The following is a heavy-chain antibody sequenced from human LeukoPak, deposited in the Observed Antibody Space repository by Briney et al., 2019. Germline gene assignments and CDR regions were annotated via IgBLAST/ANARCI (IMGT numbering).Heavy chain of an antibody. CDR3: ARCEMWGSGFNWFDP. CDR2: INPNSGDT. Sequence: ASVKVSCKASGYSFTAHFMHWVRQAPGQGLEYMGWINPNSGDTNYAQKFQGRVTMTGDTSMSTAYMELSGLRFDDTAVYYCARCEMWGSGFNWFDPWGQGTLVTVSS. V-gene: IGHV1-2*02. CDR1: GYSFTAHF. D-gene: IGHD3-10*01. J-gene: IGHJ5*02.